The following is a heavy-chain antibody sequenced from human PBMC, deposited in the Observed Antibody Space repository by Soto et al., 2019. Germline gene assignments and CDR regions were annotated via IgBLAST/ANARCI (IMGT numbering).Heavy chain of an antibody. CDR3: ARTKERYFDY. CDR2: IYYSGST. CDR1: GVSISSGGYY. D-gene: IGHD2-8*01. V-gene: IGHV4-31*03. J-gene: IGHJ4*02. Sequence: KTSETLSLTYTVSGVSISSGGYYWSWIRQHPGKGLEWIGYIYYSGSTYYNPSLKSRVTISVDTSKNQFSLKLSSVTAADTAVYYCARTKERYFDYWGQGTLVTVSS.